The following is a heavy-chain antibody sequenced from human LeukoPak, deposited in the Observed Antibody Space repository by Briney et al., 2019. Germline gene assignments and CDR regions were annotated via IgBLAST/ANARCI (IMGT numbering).Heavy chain of an antibody. CDR3: ARDPDWLSGYYYYGMDV. CDR1: GYTFTSYY. J-gene: IGHJ6*02. Sequence: GASVKVSCKASGYTFTSYYMHWVRQAPGQGLEWMGIINPSGGSTSYAQKFHGRVTMTRDTSTSTVYMELSNLRSEDTAVYYCARDPDWLSGYYYYGMDVWGQGTTVTVSS. CDR2: INPSGGST. V-gene: IGHV1-46*01. D-gene: IGHD3-9*01.